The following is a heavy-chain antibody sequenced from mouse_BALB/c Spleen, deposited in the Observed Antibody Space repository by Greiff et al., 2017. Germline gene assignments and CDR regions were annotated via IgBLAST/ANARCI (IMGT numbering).Heavy chain of an antibody. CDR1: GYAFTNYL. V-gene: IGHV1-54*01. CDR3: ARNYYGSSYYYAMDY. Sequence: QVQLQQSGAELVRPGTSVKVSCKASGYAFTNYLLEWVKQRPGQGLEWIGVINPGSGGTNYNEKFKGKATLTADKSSSTAYMQLSSLTSDDSAVYFCARNYYGSSYYYAMDYWGQGTSVTVSS. CDR2: INPGSGGT. D-gene: IGHD1-1*01. J-gene: IGHJ4*01.